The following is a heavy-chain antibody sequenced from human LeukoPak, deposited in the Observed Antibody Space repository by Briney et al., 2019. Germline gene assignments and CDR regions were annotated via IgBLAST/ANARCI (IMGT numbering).Heavy chain of an antibody. CDR1: GYSISSGYC. CDR2: IYHDGRT. J-gene: IGHJ6*03. D-gene: IGHD5-12*01. Sequence: SETLSLTCTVSGYSISSGYCWGWIRQPPGKGLEWIGTIYHDGRTYFNPSLKSRVTISLDTSKNQFSLKLSSVTAADTAVYYCARQRGYGYYYYMDVWGKGTTVTISS. V-gene: IGHV4-38-2*02. CDR3: ARQRGYGYYYYMDV.